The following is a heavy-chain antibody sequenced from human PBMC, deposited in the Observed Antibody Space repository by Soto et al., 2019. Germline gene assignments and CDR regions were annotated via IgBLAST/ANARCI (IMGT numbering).Heavy chain of an antibody. CDR3: ARVDSSGWYWFDP. CDR1: GDSVSSNSAA. D-gene: IGHD6-19*01. V-gene: IGHV6-1*01. CDR2: TYYRSKWYN. Sequence: SQTLSLTCALSGDSVSSNSAAWNWIRQSPSRGLEWLGRTYYRSKWYNYYAVSVKSRITINPDTSKNQFSLHLNSVTPEYTAVYYCARVDSSGWYWFDPWGQGTLVTVSS. J-gene: IGHJ5*02.